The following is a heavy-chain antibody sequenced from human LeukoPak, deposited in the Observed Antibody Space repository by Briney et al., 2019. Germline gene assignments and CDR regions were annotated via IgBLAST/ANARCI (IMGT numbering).Heavy chain of an antibody. Sequence: GASVKVSCKTSGYSFTSYNLHWVRQAPGQRLEWMGIIKPSGGNTNYAQKFQGRVTMTRDTSTSTVYMELSSLKSEDTAVYYCARDTPSVVVTAILGYWGQGTLVTVSS. CDR2: IKPSGGNT. CDR1: GYSFTSYN. J-gene: IGHJ4*02. D-gene: IGHD2-21*02. CDR3: ARDTPSVVVTAILGY. V-gene: IGHV1-46*01.